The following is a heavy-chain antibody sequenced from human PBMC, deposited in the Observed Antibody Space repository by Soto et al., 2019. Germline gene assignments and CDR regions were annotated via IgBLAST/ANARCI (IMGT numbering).Heavy chain of an antibody. CDR3: AKSEHDFWSGYYYYYYGMDV. V-gene: IGHV3-30*18. CDR1: GFTFSSYG. J-gene: IGHJ6*02. D-gene: IGHD3-3*01. Sequence: GGSLRLSCAASGFTFSSYGMHWVRQAPGKGLEWVAVISYDGSNKYYADSVKGRFTISRDNSKNTLYLQMNSLRAEDTAVYYCAKSEHDFWSGYYYYYYGMDVWGQGTTVTVSS. CDR2: ISYDGSNK.